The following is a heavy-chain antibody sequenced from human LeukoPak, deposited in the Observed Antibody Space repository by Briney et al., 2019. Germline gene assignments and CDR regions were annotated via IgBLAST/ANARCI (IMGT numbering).Heavy chain of an antibody. V-gene: IGHV4-59*01. J-gene: IGHJ5*02. CDR3: AREIVVPAAIEGELGFDP. D-gene: IGHD2-2*01. Sequence: PSQTLSPTCAVYGGSFSGYYWSWIRKPPGKGLEWIGYIYYSGSTNYNPSLKSRVTISVDTSKNQFSLKLSSVTAADTAVYYCAREIVVPAAIEGELGFDPWGQGTLVTVSS. CDR2: IYYSGST. CDR1: GGSFSGYY.